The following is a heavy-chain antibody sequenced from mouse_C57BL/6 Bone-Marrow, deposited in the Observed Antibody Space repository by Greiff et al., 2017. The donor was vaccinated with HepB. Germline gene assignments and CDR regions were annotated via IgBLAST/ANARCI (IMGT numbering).Heavy chain of an antibody. J-gene: IGHJ3*01. CDR3: AGGGNQAWFAY. V-gene: IGHV12-3*01. CDR1: GFPITSGYY. Sequence: LQESGPGLVKPSQSLFLTCSITGFPITSGYYWIWIRQSPGKPLEWMGYITHSGETFYNPSLQSPISITRETSKNQFFLQLNSVTTEDTAMYYCAGGGNQAWFAYWGQGTLVTVSA. D-gene: IGHD2-1*01. CDR2: ITHSGET.